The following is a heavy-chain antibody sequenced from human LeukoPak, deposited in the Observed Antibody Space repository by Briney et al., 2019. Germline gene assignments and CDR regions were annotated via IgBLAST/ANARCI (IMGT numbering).Heavy chain of an antibody. Sequence: RGSLRLSCAASGFTFRSYSMNWVRQAPGKGLEWISYISRSTNSISYADSVKGRFTISRDNAKNSLFLQVNNLRDEDTAVYYCARDRGPGIKPAGTVGMDVWGQGTTVTVSS. CDR2: ISRSTNSI. J-gene: IGHJ6*02. D-gene: IGHD6-13*01. V-gene: IGHV3-48*02. CDR3: ARDRGPGIKPAGTVGMDV. CDR1: GFTFRSYS.